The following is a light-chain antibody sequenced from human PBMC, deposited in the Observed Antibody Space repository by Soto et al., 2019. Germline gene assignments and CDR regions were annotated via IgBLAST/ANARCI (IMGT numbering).Light chain of an antibody. CDR3: QQSRT. J-gene: IGKJ1*01. Sequence: DIQMTQSPSTLSASVGDRVTITCRASQSLSTWLAWYQQKPGKAPKLLIYKASSLESGVPSRFSGSASGTEFTLTICSLQPDDLATYYCQQSRTFGQGTKVEIK. V-gene: IGKV1-5*03. CDR1: QSLSTW. CDR2: KAS.